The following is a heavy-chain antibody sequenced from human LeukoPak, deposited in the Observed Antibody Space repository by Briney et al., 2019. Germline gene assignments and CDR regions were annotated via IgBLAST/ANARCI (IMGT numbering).Heavy chain of an antibody. J-gene: IGHJ4*02. V-gene: IGHV4-34*01. D-gene: IGHD3-10*01. CDR1: GGSFSGYY. CDR2: INHSGST. CDR3: ARGGRVGVGYYGPGSYYYNY. Sequence: PETLSLTCAVYGGSFSGYYWSWIRQPPGKGLEWIAEINHSGSTNYNPSLKTRVTISVDTSKNQFSLQLGSVTAAHAAVYYCARGGRVGVGYYGPGSYYYNYWGQGTLVTVSS.